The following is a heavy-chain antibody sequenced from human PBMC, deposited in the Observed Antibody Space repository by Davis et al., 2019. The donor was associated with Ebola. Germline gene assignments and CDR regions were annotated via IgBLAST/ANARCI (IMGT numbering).Heavy chain of an antibody. J-gene: IGHJ3*02. CDR2: IRYDGSNK. CDR3: ARVMVQGVTVDI. CDR1: GFTFSSYG. V-gene: IGHV3-30*02. Sequence: GESLKISCAASGFTFSSYGMHWVRQAPGKGLEWVAFIRYDGSNKYYADSVKGRFTISRDNSKNTLYLQMNSLRAEDTAVYYCARVMVQGVTVDIWGQGTMVTVSS. D-gene: IGHD3-10*01.